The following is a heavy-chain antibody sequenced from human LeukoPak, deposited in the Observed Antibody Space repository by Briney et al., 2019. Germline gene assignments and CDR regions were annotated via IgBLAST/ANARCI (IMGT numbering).Heavy chain of an antibody. V-gene: IGHV4-59*11. J-gene: IGHJ4*02. D-gene: IGHD6-13*01. CDR3: ASRPADSTWYGVFDY. CDR2: VFYPGST. Sequence: SETLSLTCTVSGGSINSHYWSWIRQPPGKGLEWIGYVFYPGSTNYNPSFKSRVTMSLDTSRDQFSLRLTSVTAADTAIYYCASRPADSTWYGVFDYWSQGTLVTVSS. CDR1: GGSINSHY.